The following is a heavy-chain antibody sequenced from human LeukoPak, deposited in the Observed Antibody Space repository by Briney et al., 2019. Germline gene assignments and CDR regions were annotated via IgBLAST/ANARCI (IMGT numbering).Heavy chain of an antibody. J-gene: IGHJ6*02. CDR2: IYHSGRT. Sequence: SEILSLTCTVSGGSISSSSYYWVWIRQPPGKGLEWIGSIYHSGRTYYNPSLKSRVTISVDTSKTQFSLRLSSVTAADTAVYYCARWPSDYYGMDVWGQGTTVTVSS. CDR1: GGSISSSSYY. CDR3: ARWPSDYYGMDV. V-gene: IGHV4-39*01.